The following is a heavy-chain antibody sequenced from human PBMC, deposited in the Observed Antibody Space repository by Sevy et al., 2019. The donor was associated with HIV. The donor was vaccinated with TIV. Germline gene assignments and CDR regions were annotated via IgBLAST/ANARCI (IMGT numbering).Heavy chain of an antibody. CDR1: GFTFSSYA. J-gene: IGHJ4*02. V-gene: IGHV3-30-3*01. CDR3: ARDGAFGDSSGYSIDY. D-gene: IGHD3-22*01. CDR2: ISYDGSNK. Sequence: GGSLRLSCAASGFTFSSYAMHWVRQAPGKGLEWVAVISYDGSNKYYADSVKGRFTISRDNSKNTLYLQMNSLRAEDTAVYYCARDGAFGDSSGYSIDYSGQGTLVTVSS.